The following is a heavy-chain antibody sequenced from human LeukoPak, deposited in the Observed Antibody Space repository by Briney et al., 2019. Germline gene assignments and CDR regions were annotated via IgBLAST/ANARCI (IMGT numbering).Heavy chain of an antibody. V-gene: IGHV3-48*03. CDR1: GFTFSSYE. D-gene: IGHD3-22*01. CDR2: ISNSGTTI. Sequence: PGGSLRLSCVASGFTFSSYEMNWVRQAPGKGLEWISYISNSGTTIYYADSVKGRFTISRDNAKNSLYLQMNSLRAEDTAVYYCARDSDDSSGYGRMLDYWGQGTLVTVSS. J-gene: IGHJ4*02. CDR3: ARDSDDSSGYGRMLDY.